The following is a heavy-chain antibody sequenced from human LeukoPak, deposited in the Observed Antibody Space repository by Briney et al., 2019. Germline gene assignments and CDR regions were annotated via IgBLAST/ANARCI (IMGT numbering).Heavy chain of an antibody. CDR3: ARGGLRWYPYYFDY. CDR1: GFTFSSYW. Sequence: GGSLRLSCAASGFTFSSYWMSWVRRAPGKGLEGVANIKQDGREKYYVDSVKGRFTISRDNAKNPLYLQMNSLRAEDTAVYYCARGGLRWYPYYFDYWGQGTLVTVSS. D-gene: IGHD4-23*01. V-gene: IGHV3-7*01. J-gene: IGHJ4*02. CDR2: IKQDGREK.